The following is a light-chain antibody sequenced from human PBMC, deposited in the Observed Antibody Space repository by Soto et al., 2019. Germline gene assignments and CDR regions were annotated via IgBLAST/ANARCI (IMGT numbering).Light chain of an antibody. CDR1: QSVSSY. V-gene: IGKV3-11*01. J-gene: IGKJ1*01. Sequence: IVLTHSPSTVSLSPGERATLSCRASQSVSSYLAWYQQKPGQAPRLLIYDASNRATGIPARFSGSGSGTDFTLTISSLEPEDFAVYYCQQRSNWPRTFGQGTKVDIK. CDR2: DAS. CDR3: QQRSNWPRT.